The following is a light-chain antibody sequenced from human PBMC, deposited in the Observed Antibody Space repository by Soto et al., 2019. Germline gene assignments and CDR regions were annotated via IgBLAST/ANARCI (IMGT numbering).Light chain of an antibody. CDR3: QVWDSGPDNVG. CDR1: NIGSKS. J-gene: IGLJ7*01. CDR2: DDT. V-gene: IGLV3-21*02. Sequence: SYELTQSPSMSVAPGQTATITCEGNNIGSKSVQWYQQKSVQAPVLVVYDDTDRPSGIPERFSGYNSGKTATLTISRVEDEDEADYSCQVWDSGPDNVGFGGGTQLTV.